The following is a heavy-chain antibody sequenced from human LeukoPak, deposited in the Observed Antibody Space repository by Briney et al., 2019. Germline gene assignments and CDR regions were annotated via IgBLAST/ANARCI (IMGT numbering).Heavy chain of an antibody. Sequence: ASVKVSCKASGYTFTGYYMHWVRQAPGQGLEWMGRINPNSGGTNYAQKFQGRVTMTRDTSISTAYMELSRLRSDDTAVYYCASSDCSGGSRYLDYWGQGTLVTVSS. CDR3: ASSDCSGGSRYLDY. CDR2: INPNSGGT. CDR1: GYTFTGYY. J-gene: IGHJ4*02. D-gene: IGHD2-15*01. V-gene: IGHV1-2*06.